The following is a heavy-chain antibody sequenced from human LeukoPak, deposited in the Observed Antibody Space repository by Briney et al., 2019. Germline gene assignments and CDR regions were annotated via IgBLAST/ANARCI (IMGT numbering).Heavy chain of an antibody. CDR1: GFTFSSYS. D-gene: IGHD6-19*01. CDR3: ARDHVAVDP. J-gene: IGHJ5*02. CDR2: ISSSSSTI. V-gene: IGHV3-48*02. Sequence: GGSLRLSCAASGFTFSSYSMNWVRQAPGKGLEWVSYISSSSSTIYYADSVKGRFTISRDNAKNSLYLQINSLRDEDTAVYYCARDHVAVDPWGQGTLVTVSS.